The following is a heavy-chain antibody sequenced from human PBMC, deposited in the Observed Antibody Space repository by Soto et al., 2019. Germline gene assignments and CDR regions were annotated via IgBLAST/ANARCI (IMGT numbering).Heavy chain of an antibody. CDR3: ARDPNGGQWLFNY. Sequence: GGSLRLSCAASGFTFTSYAMNWVSQAPGQGLEWVAIASSDGTTKNYADSVKGRFTVSRDNSKNMLWLQMDSLRAEDTAVYYCARDPNGGQWLFNYWGQGSLVTASS. CDR1: GFTFTSYA. D-gene: IGHD6-19*01. V-gene: IGHV3-30*12. J-gene: IGHJ4*02. CDR2: ASSDGTTK.